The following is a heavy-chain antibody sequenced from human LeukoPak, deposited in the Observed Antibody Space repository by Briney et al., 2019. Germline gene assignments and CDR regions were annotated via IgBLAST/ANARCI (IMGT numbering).Heavy chain of an antibody. V-gene: IGHV3-9*01. D-gene: IGHD6-13*01. J-gene: IGHJ4*02. CDR1: GFTFDDYA. CDR3: AKDSAYSSSWLPFDY. Sequence: GGSLRLSCAASGFTFDDYAMHRVRQAPGKGLEWXXXISWNSGSIGYADSVKGRFTISRDNAKNSLYLQMNSLRAEDTALYYCAKDSAYSSSWLPFDYWGQGTLVTVSS. CDR2: ISWNSGSI.